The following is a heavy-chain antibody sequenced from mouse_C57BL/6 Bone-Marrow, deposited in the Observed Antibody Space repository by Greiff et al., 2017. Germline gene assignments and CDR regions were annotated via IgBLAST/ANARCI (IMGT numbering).Heavy chain of an antibody. J-gene: IGHJ1*03. D-gene: IGHD1-1*02. CDR2: ISNLAYSI. CDR3: ARQGDYGWYFDV. CDR1: GFTFSDYG. V-gene: IGHV5-15*01. Sequence: EVQRVESGGGLVQPGGSLKLSCAASGFTFSDYGMAWVRQAPRKGPEWVAFISNLAYSIYYADTVTGRFTISRENAKNTLYLEMSSLRSEDTAMYYCARQGDYGWYFDVWGTGTTVTVSS.